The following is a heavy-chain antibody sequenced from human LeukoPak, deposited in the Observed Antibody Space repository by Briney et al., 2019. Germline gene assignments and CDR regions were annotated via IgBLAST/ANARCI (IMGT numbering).Heavy chain of an antibody. CDR1: GYSFTSYW. J-gene: IGHJ4*02. V-gene: IGHV5-51*01. D-gene: IGHD4-17*01. CDR3: ARGGRVHHDYGDFPSDY. CDR2: IYPGDSDT. Sequence: GESLKISCKGSGYSFTSYWIGWVRQMPEKGLEWMGIIYPGDSDTRYSPSFQGQVTISADKSISTAYLRWSSLKASDTAMYYCARGGRVHHDYGDFPSDYWGQGTLVTVSS.